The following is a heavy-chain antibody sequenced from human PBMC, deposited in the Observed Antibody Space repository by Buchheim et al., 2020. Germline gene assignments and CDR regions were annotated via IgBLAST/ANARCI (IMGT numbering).Heavy chain of an antibody. Sequence: QLQLVESGGGLVKPGGSLRLSCAASGFTFSDYYMSWMRQAPGKGLEGVAYISTGSRYTNYVDSVKDRFTISRDDAKNSLDLQMNNLRAEDTAVYYCARGARVAAASDYWGQGTL. J-gene: IGHJ4*02. D-gene: IGHD2-2*01. CDR1: GFTFSDYY. CDR3: ARGARVAAASDY. V-gene: IGHV3-11*06. CDR2: ISTGSRYT.